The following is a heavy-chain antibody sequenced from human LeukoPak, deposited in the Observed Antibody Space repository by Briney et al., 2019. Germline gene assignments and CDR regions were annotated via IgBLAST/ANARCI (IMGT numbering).Heavy chain of an antibody. D-gene: IGHD3-9*01. V-gene: IGHV3-23*01. J-gene: IGHJ4*02. CDR1: GFTVSNNY. Sequence: GGSLRLSCAASGFTVSNNYMSWVRQAPGKGLEWVSGISGGGGSTHYADSVKGRFTISRDNSKNTLYLQMNSLRADDTAVYYCARVPRADWDAYYFDYWGQGTLVTVSS. CDR3: ARVPRADWDAYYFDY. CDR2: ISGGGGST.